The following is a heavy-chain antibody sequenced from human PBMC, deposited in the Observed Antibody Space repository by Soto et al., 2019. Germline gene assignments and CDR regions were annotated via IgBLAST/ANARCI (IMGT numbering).Heavy chain of an antibody. CDR1: GFTFSNYW. CDR2: IKQDGSEK. D-gene: IGHD6-13*01. J-gene: IGHJ4*02. CDR3: ARGRGNSSSWYFDY. V-gene: IGHV3-7*05. Sequence: DVQLVESGGGLVQPGGSLRLSCAASGFTFSNYWMTWVRQAPGRGLEWVANIKQDGSEKYYVDSVKARFTISRDSARNSLHLQMNSLRAEDTAVYYWARGRGNSSSWYFDYWGQGTLVTVSS.